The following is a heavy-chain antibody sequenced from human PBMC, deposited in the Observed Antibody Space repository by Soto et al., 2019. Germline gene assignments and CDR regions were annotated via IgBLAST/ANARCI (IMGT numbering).Heavy chain of an antibody. Sequence: QVQLVQSGAEVKKPGASVKVSCKASGYTFTSYDINWVRQATGQGLEWMGWMNPNSGNTGYAQKFQGRVTMTRNTSIRTAYMARCSLRSEDTAVYDCARTLNGDNVDSWGQGTLVTVSS. V-gene: IGHV1-8*01. CDR2: MNPNSGNT. J-gene: IGHJ4*02. CDR3: ARTLNGDNVDS. D-gene: IGHD4-17*01. CDR1: GYTFTSYD.